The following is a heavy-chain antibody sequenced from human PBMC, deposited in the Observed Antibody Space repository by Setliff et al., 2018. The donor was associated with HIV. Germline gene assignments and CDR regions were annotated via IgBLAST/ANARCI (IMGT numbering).Heavy chain of an antibody. Sequence: AASVKVSCKASGGTFSNYGMSWVRQAPGQGLEWMGGIIPISGTANYAQKFQGRVTITTDESTSTAYMELRSLRPDDTAVYFCARDPSSGIYYDSSGQYFQNWGQGTLVTVSS. CDR1: GGTFSNYG. CDR2: IIPISGTA. J-gene: IGHJ1*01. CDR3: ARDPSSGIYYDSSGQYFQN. V-gene: IGHV1-69*05. D-gene: IGHD3-22*01.